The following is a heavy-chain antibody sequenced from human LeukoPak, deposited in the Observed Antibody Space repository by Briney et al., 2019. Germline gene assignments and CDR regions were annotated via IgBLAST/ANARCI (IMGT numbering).Heavy chain of an antibody. V-gene: IGHV3-53*01. CDR1: GFTVSSNY. J-gene: IGHJ4*02. CDR2: IYSGDST. Sequence: GGSLRLSCAASGFTVSSNYMSWVRQAPGKGLEWVSVIYSGDSTYYADSVKGRFTISRDNSKNTLYLQMNSLRAEDTAVYYCTRIRALYCSSTICPAGGYFDYWGQGTLVTVSS. CDR3: TRIRALYCSSTICPAGGYFDY. D-gene: IGHD2-2*01.